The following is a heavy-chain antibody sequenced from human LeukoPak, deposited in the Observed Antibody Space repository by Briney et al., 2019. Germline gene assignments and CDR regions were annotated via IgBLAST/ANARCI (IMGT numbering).Heavy chain of an antibody. CDR3: ARELYESSGYYYDVFDI. V-gene: IGHV1-18*01. J-gene: IGHJ3*02. Sequence: GASVKVSCKASGYTFTRYGISWVRQAPGQGLEWMGWISGCNGNTNYAQKLQGRVTMTTDTSTSTAYMELRSLRSDDTAVYYCARELYESSGYYYDVFDIWGQGTMITVSS. CDR1: GYTFTRYG. CDR2: ISGCNGNT. D-gene: IGHD3-22*01.